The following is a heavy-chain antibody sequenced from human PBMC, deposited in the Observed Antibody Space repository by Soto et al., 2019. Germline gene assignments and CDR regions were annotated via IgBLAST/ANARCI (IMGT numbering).Heavy chain of an antibody. J-gene: IGHJ4*02. CDR3: AREEDLGYCSSTSCYRPFDY. CDR1: GFTFSSYS. Sequence: EVQLVESGGGLVKPGGSLRLSCAASGFTFSSYSMNWVRQAPGKGLEWVSSISSSSSYIYYPDSVKCRFTISRDNAKNSLYRQMNSMRAEDTAVYYCAREEDLGYCSSTSCYRPFDYWGQGTLVTVSS. CDR2: ISSSSSYI. D-gene: IGHD2-2*02. V-gene: IGHV3-21*01.